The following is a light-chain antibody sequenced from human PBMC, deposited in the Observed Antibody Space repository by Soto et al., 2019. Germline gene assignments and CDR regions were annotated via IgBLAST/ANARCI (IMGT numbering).Light chain of an antibody. CDR3: QQGKT. CDR1: QSISSY. CDR2: AAS. J-gene: IGKJ1*01. V-gene: IGKV1-39*01. Sequence: DIQMTQSPSSLSASVGDRVTITCRASQSISSYLNWYQQKPGKAPKLLIYAASSLQSGVPSRFSGSGSGTDFTLTISSLQPVDFATYYCQQGKTFGLGTKVEIK.